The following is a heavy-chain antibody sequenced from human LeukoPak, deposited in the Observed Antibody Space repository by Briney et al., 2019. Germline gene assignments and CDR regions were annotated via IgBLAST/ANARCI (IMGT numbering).Heavy chain of an antibody. CDR1: RFTFSNSW. Sequence: GGSLRLSCAASRFTFSNSWMSWVRLAPGKGMEWVAVISYDGSNKYYADSVKGRFTISRDNSKNTLYLQMNSLRAEDTAVYYCATTTPYYGSRNITDYWGQGTLVTVSS. CDR2: ISYDGSNK. J-gene: IGHJ4*02. D-gene: IGHD3-10*01. V-gene: IGHV3-30*03. CDR3: ATTTPYYGSRNITDY.